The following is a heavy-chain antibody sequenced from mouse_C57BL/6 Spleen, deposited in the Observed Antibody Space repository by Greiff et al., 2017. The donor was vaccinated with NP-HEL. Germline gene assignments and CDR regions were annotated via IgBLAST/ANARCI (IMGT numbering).Heavy chain of an antibody. CDR1: GFNIKDDY. Sequence: VQLKQSGAELVRPGASVKLSCTASGFNIKDDYMHWVKQRPEQGLEWIGWIDPENGDTEYASKFQGKATITADTSSNTAYLQLSSLTSEDTAVYYCTTWDYSNYGWFAYWGQGTLVTVSA. CDR3: TTWDYSNYGWFAY. CDR2: IDPENGDT. V-gene: IGHV14-4*01. D-gene: IGHD2-5*01. J-gene: IGHJ3*01.